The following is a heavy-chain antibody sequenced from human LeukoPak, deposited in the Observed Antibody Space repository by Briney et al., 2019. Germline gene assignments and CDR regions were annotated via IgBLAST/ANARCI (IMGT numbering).Heavy chain of an antibody. J-gene: IGHJ6*03. CDR2: ISSSGSTI. V-gene: IGHV3-48*03. CDR3: AELDITMIGGV. Sequence: PGGSLRLSCAASGFTFSSYEMNWVRQAPGKGLEWVSYISSSGSTIYYADYVKGRFTISRDNAKNSLYLQMNSLRAEDTAVYYCAELDITMIGGVWGKGTTVTISS. D-gene: IGHD3-10*02. CDR1: GFTFSSYE.